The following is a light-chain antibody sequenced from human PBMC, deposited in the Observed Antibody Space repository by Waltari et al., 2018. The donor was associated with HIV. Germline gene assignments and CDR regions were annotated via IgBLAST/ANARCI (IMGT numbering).Light chain of an antibody. CDR3: QQSYTTLS. Sequence: DIQMTQSPSSLSASVGDRVTITCRTSQSINRYLNWYQEKPGKVPKLLIYAASIFQDGVSSRFSGSGSGTDFTLTINSLQPEDFATYYCQQSYTTLSFGGGTKVEIK. CDR2: AAS. J-gene: IGKJ4*01. CDR1: QSINRY. V-gene: IGKV1-39*01.